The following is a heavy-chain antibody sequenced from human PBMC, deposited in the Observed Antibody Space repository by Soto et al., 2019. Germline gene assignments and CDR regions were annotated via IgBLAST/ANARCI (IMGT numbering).Heavy chain of an antibody. CDR3: ARDYYRFNSGYGFSMDV. Sequence: GGSLRLSCAASGFTLSSYAMSWVRQAPGKGLEWVSAISGSGGSTYYADSVKGRFTISRDNSKNTLYLQMNSLRAEDTAVYYCARDYYRFNSGYGFSMDVWGQGTTVTVSS. CDR2: ISGSGGST. J-gene: IGHJ6*02. D-gene: IGHD5-12*01. CDR1: GFTLSSYA. V-gene: IGHV3-23*01.